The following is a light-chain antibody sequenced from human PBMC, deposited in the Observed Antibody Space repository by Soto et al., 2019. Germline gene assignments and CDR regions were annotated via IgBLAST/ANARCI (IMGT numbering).Light chain of an antibody. J-gene: IGKJ2*01. V-gene: IGKV3-11*01. Sequence: VLTQSPGTLSLSPGATATLSCRASEGVGSFLAGYRQKPGQPPRLLIYDASYRANGIPARFSGSGSATEFTLTINSLEPEDFAVYYCQQRGYLPRTFGKGTTLEI. CDR3: QQRGYLPRT. CDR1: EGVGSF. CDR2: DAS.